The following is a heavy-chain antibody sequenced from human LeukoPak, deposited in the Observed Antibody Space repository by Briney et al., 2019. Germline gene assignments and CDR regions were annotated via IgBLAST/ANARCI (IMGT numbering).Heavy chain of an antibody. CDR2: IRYDGSNK. V-gene: IGHV3-30*02. CDR1: GFSFSDYA. D-gene: IGHD4-17*01. J-gene: IGHJ4*02. Sequence: GGSLRLSCAASGFSFSDYAIYWVRQTPGKGLEWVAFIRYDGSNKIYADSVKGRFTISRDNSKNTLYLQMNSLRAEDTAVYYCARDDYGETFDYWGQGTLVTVSS. CDR3: ARDDYGETFDY.